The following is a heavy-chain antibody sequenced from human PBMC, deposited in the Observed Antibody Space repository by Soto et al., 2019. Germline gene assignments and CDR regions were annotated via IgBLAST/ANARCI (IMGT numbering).Heavy chain of an antibody. CDR1: GGSISSGGYY. J-gene: IGHJ5*02. D-gene: IGHD2-15*01. CDR3: ARVRYCSGGSCYPRFDH. Sequence: QVQLQESGPGLVKPSQTLSLTCTVSGGSISSGGYYWSWIRQHPGKGLEWIGYIYYSGSTYYNPSHKSRVTISVDTSKTQLSLKLSSVTAADTAVYYCARVRYCSGGSCYPRFDHWGQGTLVTVSS. V-gene: IGHV4-31*03. CDR2: IYYSGST.